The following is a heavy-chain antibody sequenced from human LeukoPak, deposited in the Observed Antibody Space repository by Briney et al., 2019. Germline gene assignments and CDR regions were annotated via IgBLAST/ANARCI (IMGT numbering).Heavy chain of an antibody. CDR3: SRESGAFCPFGY. CDR2: ISVSGQT. D-gene: IGHD1-26*01. J-gene: IGHJ4*02. Sequence: SETLSLTCGVSGGSIRSTNWWRWVRQPPGQGLEWIGEISVSGQTNFNPSLNGRVTMSLDKSRNQLSQKLTSVTAADTAIYYCSRESGAFCPFGYWGQGTLVIVPP. V-gene: IGHV4/OR15-8*02. CDR1: GGSIRSTNW.